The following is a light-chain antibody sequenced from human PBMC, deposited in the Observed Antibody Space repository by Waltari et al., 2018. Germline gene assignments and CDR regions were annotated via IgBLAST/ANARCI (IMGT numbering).Light chain of an antibody. CDR3: LQYNSHPWT. CDR1: QGIKNN. Sequence: DIQMTQSPSSLSASVGDRITITCRASQGIKNNLGWYRQKAGKAPKRLIYAASTLQSGVPSRFSGSGSGTEFTLTIRGLQPEDFATYYCLQYNSHPWTFGQGTKVEI. CDR2: AAS. V-gene: IGKV1-17*01. J-gene: IGKJ1*01.